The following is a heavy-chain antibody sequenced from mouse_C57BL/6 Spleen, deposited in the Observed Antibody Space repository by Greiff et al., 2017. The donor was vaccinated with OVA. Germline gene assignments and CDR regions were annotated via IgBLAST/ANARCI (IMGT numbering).Heavy chain of an antibody. V-gene: IGHV3-6*01. CDR3: ARVYYYGSEYFDV. J-gene: IGHJ1*03. CDR1: GYSITSGYY. Sequence: EVKLMESGPGLVKPSQSLSLTCSVTGYSITSGYYWNWIRQFPGNKLEWMGYISYDGSNNYNPSLKNRISITRDTSKNQFFLKLNSVTTEDTATYYCARVYYYGSEYFDVWGTGTTVTVSS. CDR2: ISYDGSN. D-gene: IGHD1-1*01.